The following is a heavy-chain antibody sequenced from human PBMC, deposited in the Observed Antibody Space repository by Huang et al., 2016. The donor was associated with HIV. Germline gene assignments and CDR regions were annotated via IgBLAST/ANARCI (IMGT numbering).Heavy chain of an antibody. D-gene: IGHD2-21*01. CDR3: ARDRSGDYYTLDV. CDR2: ISSFDGGRQ. J-gene: IGHJ6*04. V-gene: IGHV3-30-3*01. Sequence: QVLLVESGGGVVQPGRSLRLSCAASGFTFSSHGMHWVRQSPGKGLEWVAVISSFDGGRQYYGDSVKGRFTISRDNSNNTLYLQMNSLRPEDTAVYYCARDRSGDYYTLDVWGTGTTVIVSS. CDR1: GFTFSSHG.